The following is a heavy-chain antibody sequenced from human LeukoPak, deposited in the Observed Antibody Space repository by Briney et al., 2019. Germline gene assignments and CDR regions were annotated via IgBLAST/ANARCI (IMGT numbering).Heavy chain of an antibody. CDR3: ARGPYYYDSSGYYLDY. D-gene: IGHD3-22*01. CDR1: GGSISSYY. V-gene: IGHV4-4*07. J-gene: IGHJ4*02. CDR2: IYTSGST. Sequence: PSETLSLTCTVSGGSISSYYWSWIRQPAGKGLEWIGRIYTSGSTNYNPSPKSRVTMSVDTSKNQFSLKLSSVTAADTAVYYCARGPYYYDSSGYYLDYWGQGTLVTVSS.